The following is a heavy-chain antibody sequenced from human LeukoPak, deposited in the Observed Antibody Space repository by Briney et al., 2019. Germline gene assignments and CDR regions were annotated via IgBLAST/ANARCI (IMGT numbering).Heavy chain of an antibody. V-gene: IGHV4-39*07. D-gene: IGHD1-1*01. CDR2: IYYSGST. Sequence: SETLPLTCTVSGGSISSSSYYWGWIRQPPGKGLEWIGSIYYSGSTYYNPSLKSRVSISVDTSKNQFSLNVSSVTAADTAEYYCARRRGYGLSRHYYFDYWGQGTLVTVSS. J-gene: IGHJ4*02. CDR3: ARRRGYGLSRHYYFDY. CDR1: GGSISSSSYY.